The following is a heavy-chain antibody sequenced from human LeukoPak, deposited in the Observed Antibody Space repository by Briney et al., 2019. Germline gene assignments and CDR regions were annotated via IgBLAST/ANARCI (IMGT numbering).Heavy chain of an antibody. CDR3: ARDPYSSGWYFDY. V-gene: IGHV3-23*01. CDR2: ISGSGGST. D-gene: IGHD6-19*01. J-gene: IGHJ4*02. Sequence: GGSLRLSCEASGFTFSTYAMSWVRQAPGKGLEWVSAISGSGGSTYYADSVKGRFTISRDNSKNTLYLQMNSLRAEDTAVYYCARDPYSSGWYFDYWGQGTLVTVSS. CDR1: GFTFSTYA.